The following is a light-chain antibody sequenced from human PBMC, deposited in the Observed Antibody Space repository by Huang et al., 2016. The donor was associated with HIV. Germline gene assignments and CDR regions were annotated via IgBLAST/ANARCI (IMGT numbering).Light chain of an antibody. CDR2: RAS. Sequence: EILLTQSPDTLSLSPGERATLSCRASQSVNNTYLAWYQQKPGQAPRLLIDRASTRATGIPDRFSGSGSGTDFTLTISRLEPDDFAVYYCQQFGSSPPYSFGQGTKLEIK. V-gene: IGKV3-20*01. CDR1: QSVNNTY. CDR3: QQFGSSPPYS. J-gene: IGKJ2*03.